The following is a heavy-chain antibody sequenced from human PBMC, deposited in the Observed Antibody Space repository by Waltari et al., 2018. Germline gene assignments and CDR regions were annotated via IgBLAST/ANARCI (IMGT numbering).Heavy chain of an antibody. Sequence: QVQLVQSGAEVKKPGASVKVSCKASGYTFTSYGISWVRQAPGQGLEWMGWISAYNGNTNYAQKLQGRVTMTTDTSTSTAYMELRSLRSDDTAVYYCARLRLPPGYYYYYGMDVWGQGTTVTVSS. J-gene: IGHJ6*02. V-gene: IGHV1-18*01. CDR3: ARLRLPPGYYYYYGMDV. D-gene: IGHD3-3*01. CDR1: GYTFTSYG. CDR2: ISAYNGNT.